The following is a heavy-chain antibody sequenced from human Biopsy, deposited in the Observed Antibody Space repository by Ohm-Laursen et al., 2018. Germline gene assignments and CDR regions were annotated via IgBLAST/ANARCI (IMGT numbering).Heavy chain of an antibody. CDR3: AKDRWERNLHYGGGVDL. CDR1: GFTFSNYG. V-gene: IGHV3-30*18. J-gene: IGHJ6*02. Sequence: SLKLSCPASGFTFSNYGIHSVRQAPGKGLAWVALISHPGNDDYYADSVEGQFTVSRDNSKNTVVLQMNSLRPEDTALYYCAKDRWERNLHYGGGVDLWGQGTTVTVSS. CDR2: ISHPGNDD. D-gene: IGHD4-17*01.